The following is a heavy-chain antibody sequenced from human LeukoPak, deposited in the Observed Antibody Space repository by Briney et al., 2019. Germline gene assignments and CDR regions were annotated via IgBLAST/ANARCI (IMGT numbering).Heavy chain of an antibody. Sequence: SETLSLTCTVSGGSISSYYWSWIRQPPGKGLEWIGYIYHTGSTNYNPSLKSRVTISVDASKNQFSLQLSSVTAADTAVYYCARDRPAYYYDSSGYPWGQGTLVTVSS. J-gene: IGHJ5*02. CDR2: IYHTGST. CDR1: GGSISSYY. CDR3: ARDRPAYYYDSSGYP. V-gene: IGHV4-59*01. D-gene: IGHD3-22*01.